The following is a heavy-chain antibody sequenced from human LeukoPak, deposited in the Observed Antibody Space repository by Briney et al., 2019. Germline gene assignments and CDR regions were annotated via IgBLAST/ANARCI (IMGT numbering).Heavy chain of an antibody. CDR3: ARDSQRVVTAIPFFDY. Sequence: GGSLRLSCAASGFTFSSYSMNWVRQAPGKGLEWVSYISSSSSTIYCADSVKGRFTISRDNAKNSLYLQMNSLRAEDTAVYYCARDSQRVVTAIPFFDYWGQGTLVTVSS. V-gene: IGHV3-48*04. J-gene: IGHJ4*02. D-gene: IGHD2-21*02. CDR1: GFTFSSYS. CDR2: ISSSSSTI.